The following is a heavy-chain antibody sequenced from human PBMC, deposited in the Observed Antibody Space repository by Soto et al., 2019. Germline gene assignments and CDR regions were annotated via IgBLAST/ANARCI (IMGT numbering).Heavy chain of an antibody. CDR1: GYTFTSYA. V-gene: IGHV7-4-1*01. J-gene: IGHJ6*02. CDR3: ARDIDSSGWYGFYYGMDV. Sequence: KHPAASVKVSCKASGYTFTSYAMNWVRQAPGQGLEWMGWINTNTGNPTYAQGFTGRFVFSLDTSVSTAYLQICSLKAEDTAVYYCARDIDSSGWYGFYYGMDVWGQGTTVTVSS. CDR2: INTNTGNP. D-gene: IGHD6-19*01.